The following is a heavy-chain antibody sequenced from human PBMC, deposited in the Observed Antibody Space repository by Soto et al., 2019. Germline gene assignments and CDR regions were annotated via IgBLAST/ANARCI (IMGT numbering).Heavy chain of an antibody. CDR1: GYTSTSYG. V-gene: IGHV1-18*04. CDR2: ISAYNGNT. D-gene: IGHD3-10*01. J-gene: IGHJ3*02. CDR3: ARDGRFGELLSRRAFDI. Sequence: ASVKVSCKASGYTSTSYGISWVRQAPGQGLEWMGWISAYNGNTNYAQKLQGRVTMTTDTSTSTAYMELRSLRSDDTAVYYCARDGRFGELLSRRAFDIWGQGTMVTVSS.